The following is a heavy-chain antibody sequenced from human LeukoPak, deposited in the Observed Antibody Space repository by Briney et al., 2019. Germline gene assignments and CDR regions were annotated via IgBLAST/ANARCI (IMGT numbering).Heavy chain of an antibody. CDR2: INPSGGST. CDR3: ARDGLFLEWLLPEEPNFDY. D-gene: IGHD3-3*01. V-gene: IGHV1-46*01. Sequence: ASVKVSCKASGYTFTSYYMHWVRQAPGQGLEWMGIINPSGGSTSYAQKFQGRVTMTTDTSASTAYMELRSLRSDDTAVYYCARDGLFLEWLLPEEPNFDYWGQGTLVTVSS. J-gene: IGHJ4*02. CDR1: GYTFTSYY.